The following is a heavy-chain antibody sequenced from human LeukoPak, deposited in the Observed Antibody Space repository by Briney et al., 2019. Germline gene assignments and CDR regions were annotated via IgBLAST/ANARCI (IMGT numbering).Heavy chain of an antibody. V-gene: IGHV3-33*01. CDR2: IWYDGSNK. D-gene: IGHD4-17*01. Sequence: GRSLRLSCAASGFTFSSYGMHWVRQAPGKGLEWVAVIWYDGSNKYYADSVKGRFTISRDNSKNTLYLQMNSLRAEDTAVYYCAREGDGDYFDCWGQGTLVTVSS. J-gene: IGHJ4*02. CDR1: GFTFSSYG. CDR3: AREGDGDYFDC.